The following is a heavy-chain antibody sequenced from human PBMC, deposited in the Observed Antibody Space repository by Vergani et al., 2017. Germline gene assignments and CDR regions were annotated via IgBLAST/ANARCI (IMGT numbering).Heavy chain of an antibody. J-gene: IGHJ4*02. CDR2: IKEDGSET. CDR1: GFTFSNYC. V-gene: IGHV3-7*01. Sequence: EVQLMESGGGLVQPGGSLRLSCAASGFTFSNYCMSWVRQAPGKGLEWVANIKEDGSETFYVDSVMGRFTISRDNAKNSLYLQMNSLRAEDTAVYFCARLGLTASRREAPVFDYWGQGTLVTVSS. CDR3: ARLGLTASRREAPVFDY. D-gene: IGHD6-13*01.